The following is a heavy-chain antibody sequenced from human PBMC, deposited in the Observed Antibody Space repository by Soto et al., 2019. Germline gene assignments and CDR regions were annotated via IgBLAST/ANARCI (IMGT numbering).Heavy chain of an antibody. Sequence: QVQLVQSGAEVKKPGASVKVSCKASGYTFTSYGISWVRQAPGQGLEWMGGIIPIFGTANYAQKFQGRVTITADESTSTAYMELSSLRSEDTAVYYCARVRGPAVAVFDYWGQGTLVTVSS. CDR1: GYTFTSYG. J-gene: IGHJ4*02. V-gene: IGHV1-69*13. CDR2: IIPIFGTA. D-gene: IGHD2-15*01. CDR3: ARVRGPAVAVFDY.